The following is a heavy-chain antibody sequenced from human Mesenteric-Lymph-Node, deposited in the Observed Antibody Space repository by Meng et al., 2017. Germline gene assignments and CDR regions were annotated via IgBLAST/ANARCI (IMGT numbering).Heavy chain of an antibody. CDR1: GYTFSSYW. D-gene: IGHD1-26*01. CDR2: ISGDGSST. J-gene: IGHJ2*01. Sequence: EGQRVESGGGLIQPGESLRLSCAASGYTFSSYWMSWVRQTPEKGLVWISHISGDGSSTSYADSVKGRFTISRDNAKNTLYLQMNSLRVEDTAVYYCTRNQWGPHLWGRGTLVTVSS. CDR3: TRNQWGPHL. V-gene: IGHV3-74*01.